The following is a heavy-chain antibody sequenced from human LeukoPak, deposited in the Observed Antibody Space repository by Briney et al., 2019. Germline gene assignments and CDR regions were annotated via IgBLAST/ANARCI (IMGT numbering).Heavy chain of an antibody. CDR1: GFTFSNAW. J-gene: IGHJ6*03. CDR3: ARERWPGAAVYYYYMDV. Sequence: GGSLRLSCAASGFTFSNAWMSWVRQAPGKGLEWVGRIKSKTDGGTTDYAAPVKGRFTISRDNSKNTLYLQMNSLRAEDTAVYYCARERWPGAAVYYYYMDVWGKGTTVTVSS. CDR2: IKSKTDGGTT. V-gene: IGHV3-15*01. D-gene: IGHD2-15*01.